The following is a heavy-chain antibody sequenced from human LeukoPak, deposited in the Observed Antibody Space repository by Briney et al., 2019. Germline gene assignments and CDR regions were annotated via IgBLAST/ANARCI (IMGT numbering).Heavy chain of an antibody. J-gene: IGHJ4*02. D-gene: IGHD2-15*01. CDR1: GGSISSYY. V-gene: IGHV4-59*12. CDR2: IYYSGST. CDR3: ARGLQQGGLGLDY. Sequence: SETLSLTCTVSGGSISSYYWSWIRQPPGKGLEWIGYIYYSGSTNYNPSLKSRVTISVDTSKNQFSLKLSSVTAADTAVYYCARGLQQGGLGLDYWGQGTLVTVSS.